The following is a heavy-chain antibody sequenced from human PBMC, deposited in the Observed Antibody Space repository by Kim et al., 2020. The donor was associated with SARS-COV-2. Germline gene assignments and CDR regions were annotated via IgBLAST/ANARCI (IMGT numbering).Heavy chain of an antibody. CDR1: GYTLTELS. CDR2: FDPEDGET. D-gene: IGHD6-25*01. Sequence: ASVKVSCKVSGYTLTELSMHWVRQAPGKGLEWMGGFDPEDGETIYAQKFQGRVTMTEDTSTDTAYMELSSLRSEDTAVYYCATGAATTYYYYYGMDVWGQGTTVTVSS. CDR3: ATGAATTYYYYYGMDV. J-gene: IGHJ6*02. V-gene: IGHV1-24*01.